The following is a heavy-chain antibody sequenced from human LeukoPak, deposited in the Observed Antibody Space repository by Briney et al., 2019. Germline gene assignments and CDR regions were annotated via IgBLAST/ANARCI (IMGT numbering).Heavy chain of an antibody. CDR1: GGSFSDYF. D-gene: IGHD2/OR15-2a*01. CDR3: ARRPLTPFCLDY. V-gene: IGHV4-34*01. CDR2: INHGGGT. Sequence: SETLSLTCAVYGGSFSDYFWNWIRQPPGKGLEWIGEINHGGGTRYNPSLKSRVTMSVDTSKNQFSLRLSSMTAADTAVYYCARRPLTPFCLDYWGQGTLVTVSS. J-gene: IGHJ4*02.